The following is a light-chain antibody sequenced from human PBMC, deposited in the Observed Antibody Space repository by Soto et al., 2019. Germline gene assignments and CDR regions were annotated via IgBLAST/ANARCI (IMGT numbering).Light chain of an antibody. V-gene: IGKV1-39*01. J-gene: IGKJ1*01. CDR3: QQSYSTPGGT. Sequence: DIQMTQSPSSLSASVGDRVTITCRASQSISRYLNWYQQKPGKAPKLLIYAASSLQSGVPSRFSGSGSGTDFTLTISSLQPEDFATYYCQQSYSTPGGTFGQGTKVEIK. CDR2: AAS. CDR1: QSISRY.